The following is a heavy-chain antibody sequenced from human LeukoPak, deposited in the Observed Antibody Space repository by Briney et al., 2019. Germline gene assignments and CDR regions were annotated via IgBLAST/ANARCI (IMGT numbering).Heavy chain of an antibody. CDR3: ARRRYYDSTGYFD. V-gene: IGHV4-39*02. D-gene: IGHD3-22*01. J-gene: IGHJ1*01. Sequence: SETLSLTCTVSGGLISSSSYYWGWIRQPPGKWLEWIGDIYYSGRTYYNPSLRSRVSISLDTSMNHFSLTLSSVTAADTAVYYCARRRYYDSTGYFDWGRGSLVIVSS. CDR1: GGLISSSSYY. CDR2: IYYSGRT.